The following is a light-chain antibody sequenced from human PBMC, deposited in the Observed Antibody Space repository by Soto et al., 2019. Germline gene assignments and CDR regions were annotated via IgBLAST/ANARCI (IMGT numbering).Light chain of an antibody. J-gene: IGLJ3*02. Sequence: QSVLTQPASVSASPGQSITISCTGTSSDVGGYKFVSWYQHHPGKAPKLMIYEVNNRPSGVSNRFSGSKSGNTASLTISGLQPEDEADYYCLSYTSANTRVFGGGTKRPS. CDR3: LSYTSANTRV. CDR2: EVN. CDR1: SSDVGGYKF. V-gene: IGLV2-14*01.